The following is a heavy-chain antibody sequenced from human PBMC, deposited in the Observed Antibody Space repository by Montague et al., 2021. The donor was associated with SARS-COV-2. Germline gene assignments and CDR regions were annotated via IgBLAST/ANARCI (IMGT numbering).Heavy chain of an antibody. J-gene: IGHJ4*02. Sequence: SETLSLTCTVSGGSISSSSYYWGWIRQPPGKGLEWIGSIYYTGSTNYNPSLKSRVTISADTSKNQFFLKLRSVTAADTAVYYCARHHFIRSSEYHSRYFDSWGQGTLVTVSS. D-gene: IGHD3-22*01. CDR3: ARHHFIRSSEYHSRYFDS. CDR2: IYYTGST. V-gene: IGHV4-39*01. CDR1: GGSISSSSYY.